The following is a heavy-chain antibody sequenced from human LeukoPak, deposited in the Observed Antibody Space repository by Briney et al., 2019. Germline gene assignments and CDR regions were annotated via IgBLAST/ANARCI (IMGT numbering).Heavy chain of an antibody. V-gene: IGHV4-39*07. J-gene: IGHJ4*02. CDR2: IYYSGST. CDR3: ARDSRITMVRGVIFDY. D-gene: IGHD3-10*01. Sequence: SETLSLTCTVSGGSISSSSYYWGWIRQPPGKGLEWIGSIYYSGSTYYNPSLKSRVTISVDTSKNQFSLKLSSVTAADTAVYYCARDSRITMVRGVIFDYWGQGTLVTVSS. CDR1: GGSISSSSYY.